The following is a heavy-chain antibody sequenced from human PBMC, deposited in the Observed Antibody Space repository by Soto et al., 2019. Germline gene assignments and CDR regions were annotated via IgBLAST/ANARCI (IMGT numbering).Heavy chain of an antibody. J-gene: IGHJ6*02. D-gene: IGHD1-26*01. CDR2: ISSSSSYI. CDR1: GFTFSSYS. V-gene: IGHV3-21*01. CDR3: AREGKWAHPDLYYYGTDV. Sequence: EVQLVESGGGLVKPGGSLRLSCAASGFTFSSYSMNWVRQAPGQGLEWVSSISSSSSYIYYADSVKGRITISRDNAKHSLYLQMKSLRAEATAVYYWAREGKWAHPDLYYYGTDVWGRGTTVTVSS.